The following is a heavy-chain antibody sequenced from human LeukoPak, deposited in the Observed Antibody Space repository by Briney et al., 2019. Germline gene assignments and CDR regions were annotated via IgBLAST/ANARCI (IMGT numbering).Heavy chain of an antibody. V-gene: IGHV3-23*01. Sequence: PGGSLRLSCAASGFTFSTYAMSWVRQAPGKGLELVSSISGSGSLTYYAGSVKGRFTISRDNSKNTLYLQMNSLRVEDTAVYYCAKDRPNYYDSSGHYYRRDGDYWGQGTLVTVSS. CDR1: GFTFSTYA. CDR2: ISGSGSLT. J-gene: IGHJ4*02. CDR3: AKDRPNYYDSSGHYYRRDGDY. D-gene: IGHD3-22*01.